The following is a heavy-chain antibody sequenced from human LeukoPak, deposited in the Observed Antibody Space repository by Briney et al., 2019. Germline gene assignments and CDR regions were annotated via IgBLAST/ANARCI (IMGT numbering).Heavy chain of an antibody. J-gene: IGHJ5*02. D-gene: IGHD4-11*01. Sequence: GGSLSLAWTVSGFTFSDCDMNWGRQAPGKGLEWVSSISCRSSHIYYADSIKGRFTISRDNAKNSLYLQMNSLRDEDTAVYYCTSAFPPLRTATAGDLWGQGTLVTVSS. CDR2: ISCRSSHI. CDR3: TSAFPPLRTATAGDL. V-gene: IGHV3-21*06. CDR1: GFTFSDCD.